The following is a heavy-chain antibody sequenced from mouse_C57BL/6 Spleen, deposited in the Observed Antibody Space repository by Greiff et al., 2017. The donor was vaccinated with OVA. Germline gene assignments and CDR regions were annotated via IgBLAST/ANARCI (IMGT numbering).Heavy chain of an antibody. V-gene: IGHV1-63*01. D-gene: IGHD2-2*01. CDR1: GYTFNNYW. CDR2: IYPGGGYT. Sequence: QVQLQQSGAELVRPGTSVKMSCKASGYTFNNYWIGWAKQRPGHGLEWIGDIYPGGGYTNYNEKFKGKATLTADKSSSTAYMQFSSLTSEDSAIYYCARRYGYDAGYFDYWGQGTTLTVSS. CDR3: ARRYGYDAGYFDY. J-gene: IGHJ2*01.